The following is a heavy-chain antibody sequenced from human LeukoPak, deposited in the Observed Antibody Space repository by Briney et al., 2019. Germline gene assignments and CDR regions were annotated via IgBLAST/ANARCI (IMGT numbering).Heavy chain of an antibody. J-gene: IGHJ4*02. Sequence: GGSLRLSCAASGFTVSSNYMSWVRQAPGKGLEWVSVIYTGGSTYYADSVKGRFTISRDNSKNTLYLQMNSLRAEDTAVYYCATVAVQLAPTFWGQETLVTVSP. CDR3: ATVAVQLAPTF. V-gene: IGHV3-53*01. D-gene: IGHD1-1*01. CDR1: GFTVSSNY. CDR2: IYTGGST.